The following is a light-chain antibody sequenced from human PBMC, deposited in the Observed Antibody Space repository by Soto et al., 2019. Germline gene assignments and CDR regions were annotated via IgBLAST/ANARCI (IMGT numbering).Light chain of an antibody. CDR2: GNS. Sequence: QSVLTQPPSVSGAPGQRVTISCTGSSSNIGAGYDVHWYQQLPGTAPKLLIYGNSNRPSGVPDRFSGSKSGTSASLAITGLQAEYEADYSCKSYDSSLRGVFGTGTKVTVL. J-gene: IGLJ1*01. V-gene: IGLV1-40*01. CDR1: SSNIGAGYD. CDR3: KSYDSSLRGV.